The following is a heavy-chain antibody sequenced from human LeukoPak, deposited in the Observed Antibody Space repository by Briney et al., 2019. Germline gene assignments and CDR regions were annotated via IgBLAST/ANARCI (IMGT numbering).Heavy chain of an antibody. J-gene: IGHJ4*02. V-gene: IGHV4-39*01. CDR2: IYYSGST. D-gene: IGHD2-21*01. CDR1: GGSISSSSYY. Sequence: PSETLSLTCTVSGGSISSSSYYWGWIRQPPGKGLEWIGSIYYSGSTYYNPSLKSRVTISVDTSKNQFSLKLSSVTAADTAVYYCARVLLSNPGHYFDYWGQGTLVTVSS. CDR3: ARVLLSNPGHYFDY.